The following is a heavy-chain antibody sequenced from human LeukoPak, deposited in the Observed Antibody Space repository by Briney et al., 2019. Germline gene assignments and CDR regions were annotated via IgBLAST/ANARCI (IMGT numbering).Heavy chain of an antibody. CDR1: GLTFSSYS. CDR2: ISSSSSYI. V-gene: IGHV3-21*01. Sequence: AGGSLRLSCAASGLTFSSYSMNWVRQAPGKGLEWVSSISSSSSYIYYADSVKGRFTISRDNAKNSLYLQMNSLRAEDTAVYYCASSPDSIFGVPPDGWFDPWGQGTLVTVSS. J-gene: IGHJ5*02. CDR3: ASSPDSIFGVPPDGWFDP. D-gene: IGHD3-3*01.